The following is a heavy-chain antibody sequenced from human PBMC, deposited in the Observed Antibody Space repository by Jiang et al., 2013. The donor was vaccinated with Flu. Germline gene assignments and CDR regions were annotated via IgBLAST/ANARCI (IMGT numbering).Heavy chain of an antibody. CDR3: AKGTLMITFGGRENDAFDI. D-gene: IGHD3-16*01. J-gene: IGHJ3*02. Sequence: GGSTYYADSVKGRFTISRDNSKNTLYLQMNSLRAEDTAVYYCAKGTLMITFGGRENDAFDIWGQGTMVTVSS. V-gene: IGHV3-23*01. CDR2: GGST.